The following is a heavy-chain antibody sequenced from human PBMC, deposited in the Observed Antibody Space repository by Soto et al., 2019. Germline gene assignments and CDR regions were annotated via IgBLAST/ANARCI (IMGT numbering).Heavy chain of an antibody. V-gene: IGHV3-33*01. Sequence: HPGGSLRLSCAASGFTFSSYGMHWVRQAPGKGLEWVAVIWYDGSNKYYADSVKGRFTISRDNSKNTLYLQMNSLRAEDTAVYYCASTKTKLPGEGFDYWGQGTLVTVSS. J-gene: IGHJ4*02. CDR2: IWYDGSNK. CDR1: GFTFSSYG. D-gene: IGHD3-10*01. CDR3: ASTKTKLPGEGFDY.